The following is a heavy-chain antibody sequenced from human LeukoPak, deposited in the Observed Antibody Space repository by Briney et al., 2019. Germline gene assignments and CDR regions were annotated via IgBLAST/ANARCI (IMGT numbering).Heavy chain of an antibody. V-gene: IGHV4-34*01. CDR1: GGSFSGYY. Sequence: SETLSLTCAVYGGSFSGYYWSWIRQPPGKGLEWIGEINHSGSTYYNPSLKSRVTISVDTSKNQFSLNLRSVTAADTAVYYCAKGYCGSTSCYSYYFYYYMDVWGKGTTVTVSS. D-gene: IGHD2-2*01. CDR3: AKGYCGSTSCYSYYFYYYMDV. J-gene: IGHJ6*03. CDR2: INHSGST.